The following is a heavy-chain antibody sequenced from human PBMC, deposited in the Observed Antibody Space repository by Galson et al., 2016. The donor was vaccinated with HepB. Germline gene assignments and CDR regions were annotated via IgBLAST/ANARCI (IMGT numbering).Heavy chain of an antibody. V-gene: IGHV3-11*04. J-gene: IGHJ4*02. D-gene: IGHD2-15*01. CDR1: GFSVSTNY. Sequence: SLRLSCAVSGFSVSTNYMSWVRQAPGKGLEWVSYISSSGSTIYYADSVKGRFTISRDNAKNSLYLQMNSLRAEDTDVYYCARDRPPLLWGQGTLVTVSS. CDR2: ISSSGSTI. CDR3: ARDRPPLL.